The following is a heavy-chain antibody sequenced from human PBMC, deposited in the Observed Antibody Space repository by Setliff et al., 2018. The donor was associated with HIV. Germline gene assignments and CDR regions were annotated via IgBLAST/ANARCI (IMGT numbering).Heavy chain of an antibody. CDR2: IYWNNNK. CDR1: GLSLSTSGVG. Sequence: ESGPTLVNPTQTLTLTCTFSGLSLSTSGVGVGWIRQSPGKALEWLAFIYWNNNKHYSTSLKSRLTVTKDTSKNREVFTMTNMDPVDTATYYCAYSGRQLRGPYFDFWGQGTPVTV. V-gene: IGHV2-5*01. J-gene: IGHJ4*02. D-gene: IGHD1-1*01. CDR3: AYSGRQLRGPYFDF.